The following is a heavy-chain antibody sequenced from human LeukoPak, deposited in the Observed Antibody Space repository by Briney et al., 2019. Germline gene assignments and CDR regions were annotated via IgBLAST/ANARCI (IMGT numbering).Heavy chain of an antibody. CDR1: GFTFSNYG. J-gene: IGHJ3*01. CDR3: ARRRWDYGEYPAVHSFDL. D-gene: IGHD4-17*01. CDR2: IRYDGRNK. Sequence: PGGSLRLSCAASGFTFSNYGMHWVRQAPGKGLEWVAFIRYDGRNKYYADSVKGRFTISRDNSRNTLYLQMSSLRAEDTAVYYCARRRWDYGEYPAVHSFDLWGQGTTVTVSS. V-gene: IGHV3-30*02.